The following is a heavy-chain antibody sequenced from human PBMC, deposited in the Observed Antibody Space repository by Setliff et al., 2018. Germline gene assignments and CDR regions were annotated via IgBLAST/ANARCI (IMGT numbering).Heavy chain of an antibody. CDR3: ARDKGYDSSGYYFYYYYYMDV. J-gene: IGHJ6*03. Sequence: ASVKVSCKASGYTFTDYAMHWVRQAPGQRLEWMGWINPGNGNTKYSQKFQGRVTITRDTSAGTAYMGLSSLRSEDTAVYYCARDKGYDSSGYYFYYYYYMDVWGKGTTFTVSS. CDR2: INPGNGNT. V-gene: IGHV1-3*01. D-gene: IGHD3-22*01. CDR1: GYTFTDYA.